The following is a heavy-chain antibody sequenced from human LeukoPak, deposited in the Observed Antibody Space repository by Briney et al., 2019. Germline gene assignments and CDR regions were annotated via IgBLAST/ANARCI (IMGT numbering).Heavy chain of an antibody. CDR2: ISSSSSDI. CDR1: GFTLTAYT. D-gene: IGHD6-6*01. J-gene: IGHJ3*02. CDR3: VTDYGGSSRAFDI. Sequence: GGSLRLSCTGSGFTLTAYTTKAVRRAPGQGLEWVSSISSSSSDIYYTDSVKGRFTISRDNAKNSLYLQMNSLRAEDTAVYYCVTDYGGSSRAFDIWGQGTMVTVSS. V-gene: IGHV3-21*01.